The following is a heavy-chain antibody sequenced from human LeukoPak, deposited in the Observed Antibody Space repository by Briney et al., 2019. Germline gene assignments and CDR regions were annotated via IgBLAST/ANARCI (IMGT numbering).Heavy chain of an antibody. D-gene: IGHD2-8*02. V-gene: IGHV4-4*07. CDR3: ARSGYGTDWHADY. J-gene: IGHJ4*02. CDR1: GGSISGFY. Sequence: ASETLSLTCTVSGGSISGFYWSWIRQPAGKGLEWIGHIYTSGSTNYNPSLKSRVTMSVDTSKRQFSLKLTSVTAADTAVYYCARSGYGTDWHADYWGQGTLVTVSS. CDR2: IYTSGST.